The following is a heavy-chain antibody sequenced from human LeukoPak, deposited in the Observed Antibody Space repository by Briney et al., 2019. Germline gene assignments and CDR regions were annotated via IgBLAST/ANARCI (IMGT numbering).Heavy chain of an antibody. J-gene: IGHJ4*02. V-gene: IGHV4-38-2*02. CDR2: IYHNGNT. D-gene: IGHD3-22*01. CDR1: GSSINSVYS. CDR3: ASYKTYYDSSGNPFDY. Sequence: SATLSLTCTVFGSSINSVYSWGWIRQPPGKGLGWIGSIYHNGNTYYNSSLKSRVSISVHTSGNQFSLKLSSVAAADTAVYYCASYKTYYDSSGNPFDYWGQGTLVTVSS.